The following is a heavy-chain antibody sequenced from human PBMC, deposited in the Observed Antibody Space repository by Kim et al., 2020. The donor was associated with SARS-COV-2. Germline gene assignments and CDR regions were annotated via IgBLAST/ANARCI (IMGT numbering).Heavy chain of an antibody. V-gene: IGHV3-33*08. J-gene: IGHJ6*02. CDR3: ARESVVVAATLRYYYYYGMDV. Sequence: GGSLRLSCAASGFTFSSYGMHWVLQAPGKGLEWVAVIWYDGSNKYYADSVKGRFSISRDNSKNTLYLQMNSLRAEDTAVYYCARESVVVAATLRYYYYYGMDVWGQGTTVTVSS. CDR2: IWYDGSNK. CDR1: GFTFSSYG. D-gene: IGHD2-15*01.